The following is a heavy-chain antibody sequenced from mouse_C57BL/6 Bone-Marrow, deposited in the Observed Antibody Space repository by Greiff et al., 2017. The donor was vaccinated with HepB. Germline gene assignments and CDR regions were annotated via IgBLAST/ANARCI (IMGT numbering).Heavy chain of an antibody. Sequence: QVQLQQSGAELVRPGSSVKLSCKASGYTFTSYWMDWVKQRPGQGLEWIGNIYPSDSETHYNQKFKDKATLTVDKSSSTAYMQLSSLTSEDSAVYYCAIITTVAYYCDYWGQGTTLTVSS. CDR1: GYTFTSYW. CDR3: AIITTVAYYCDY. D-gene: IGHD1-1*01. CDR2: IYPSDSET. J-gene: IGHJ2*01. V-gene: IGHV1-61*01.